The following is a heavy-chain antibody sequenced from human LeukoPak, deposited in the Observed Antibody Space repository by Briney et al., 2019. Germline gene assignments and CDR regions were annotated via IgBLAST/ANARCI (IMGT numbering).Heavy chain of an antibody. Sequence: ASVKVSCKVSGYTFTDYYMHWVQQAPGKGHEWMGLVDPEDGETIYAEKFQGRVTITADTSTDTAYMELISLRSEDTAVYYCATVVELYLGFDPWGQGTLVTVSS. CDR1: GYTFTDYY. V-gene: IGHV1-69-2*01. CDR3: ATVVELYLGFDP. D-gene: IGHD1-7*01. J-gene: IGHJ5*02. CDR2: VDPEDGET.